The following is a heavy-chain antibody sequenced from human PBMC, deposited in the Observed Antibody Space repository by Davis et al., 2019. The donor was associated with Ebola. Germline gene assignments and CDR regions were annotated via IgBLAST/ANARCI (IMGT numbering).Heavy chain of an antibody. J-gene: IGHJ3*02. CDR3: ARDQPPGAFDI. CDR2: ISSSSSYI. CDR1: GFTFSSYS. V-gene: IGHV3-21*01. Sequence: GESLKISCAASGFTFSSYSMNWVRQAPGKGLEWVSSISSSSSYIYYADSVKGRFTISRDNAKNSLYLQMNSLRAEDTAVYYCARDQPPGAFDIWGQGTMVTVSS.